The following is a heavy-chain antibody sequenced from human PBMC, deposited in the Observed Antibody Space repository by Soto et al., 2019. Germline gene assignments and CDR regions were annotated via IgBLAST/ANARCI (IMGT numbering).Heavy chain of an antibody. J-gene: IGHJ3*02. CDR3: AKERRYSFDAFDI. CDR1: GFTFNFFG. CDR2: ISYDGSEK. Sequence: QEQLVESGGGVVQAGRSLRLSCAASGFTFNFFGMHWVRQAPGKGLEWVAVISYDGSEKYYADSVKGRFTMSRDNSKNMVYLEMSSLRPEDTSAYYCAKERRYSFDAFDIWGHGTMVTVSS. V-gene: IGHV3-30*18. D-gene: IGHD5-12*01.